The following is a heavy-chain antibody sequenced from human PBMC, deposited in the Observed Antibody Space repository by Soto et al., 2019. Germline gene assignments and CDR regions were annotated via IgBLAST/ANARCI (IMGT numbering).Heavy chain of an antibody. J-gene: IGHJ4*02. Sequence: QITLKESGPTLVKPTQTLTLTCSTSGFSLIDSGVAVGWIRQPPGKALDWLALVYWDDDKRYSPSLRTRLTITRATSKNQVVLTMTNIDPVDTATYYCVHTYADHAGYYFDFWGQGNLVTVSS. CDR2: VYWDDDK. CDR1: GFSLIDSGVA. CDR3: VHTYADHAGYYFDF. V-gene: IGHV2-5*02.